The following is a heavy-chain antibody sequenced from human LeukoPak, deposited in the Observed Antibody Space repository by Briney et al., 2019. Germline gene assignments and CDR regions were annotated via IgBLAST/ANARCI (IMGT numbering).Heavy chain of an antibody. CDR1: GYSFTTYW. CDR2: IYPGDSDT. CDR3: ARPEEHGDYVHDAFDI. Sequence: GESLKISCKGSGYSFTTYWIAWVRQMPGKGLEWMGIIYPGDSDTRYSPSFQGQVTISADKSISTAYLQWSSLKASDTAMYYCARPEEHGDYVHDAFDIWGQGTMVTVSS. J-gene: IGHJ3*02. D-gene: IGHD4-17*01. V-gene: IGHV5-51*01.